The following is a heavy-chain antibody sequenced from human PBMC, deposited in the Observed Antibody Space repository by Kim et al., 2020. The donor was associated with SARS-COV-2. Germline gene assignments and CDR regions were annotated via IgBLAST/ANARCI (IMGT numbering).Heavy chain of an antibody. Sequence: SETLSLTCTVSGGSISSGGYYWSWIRQHPGKGLEWIGYIYYSGSTYYNPSLKSRVTISVDTSKNQFSLTLSSVTAADTAVYYCARDPLKYCSITSFCYYYGMDAWGQGTTVTVSS. CDR3: ARDPLKYCSITSFCYYYGMDA. V-gene: IGHV4-31*03. CDR1: GGSISSGGYY. J-gene: IGHJ6*02. CDR2: IYYSGST. D-gene: IGHD2-2*01.